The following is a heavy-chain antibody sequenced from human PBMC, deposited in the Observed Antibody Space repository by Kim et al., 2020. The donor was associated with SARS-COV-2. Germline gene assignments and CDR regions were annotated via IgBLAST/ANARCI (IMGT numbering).Heavy chain of an antibody. V-gene: IGHV4-4*02. CDR1: GGSISSSNW. CDR2: IYHSGST. J-gene: IGHJ4*02. CDR3: ARDRMDGYSSEVYWGPFDY. D-gene: IGHD6-25*01. Sequence: SETLSLTCAVSGGSISSSNWWSWVRQPPGKGLEWIGEIYHSGSTNYNPSLKSRVTISVDKSKNQFSLKLSSVTAADTAVYYCARDRMDGYSSEVYWGPFDYWGQGTLVTVSS.